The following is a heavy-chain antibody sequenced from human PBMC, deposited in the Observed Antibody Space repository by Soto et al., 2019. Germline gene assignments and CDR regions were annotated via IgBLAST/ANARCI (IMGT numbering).Heavy chain of an antibody. CDR1: GGSISSYY. Sequence: PSETLSLTCTVSGGSISSYYWTWIRQHPGKGLEWIGYVYSTGGTYYNPSLKSRVDISRDTSKNQFSLKLSSVSAADTAVYFCATKGGYNAQSGFSDAFDIWGQGTLVTVSS. V-gene: IGHV4-59*06. CDR3: ATKGGYNAQSGFSDAFDI. D-gene: IGHD5-12*01. CDR2: VYSTGGT. J-gene: IGHJ3*02.